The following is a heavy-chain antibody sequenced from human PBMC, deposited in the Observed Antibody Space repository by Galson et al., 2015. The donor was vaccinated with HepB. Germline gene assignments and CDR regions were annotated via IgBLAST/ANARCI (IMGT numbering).Heavy chain of an antibody. V-gene: IGHV3-11*05. CDR1: GFSFSDYY. CDR2: ISSSGGYT. Sequence: SLRLSCATSGFSFSDYYMAWIRQAPGKGLEWVSYISSSGGYTNYADSVKGRLTISRDNTENSLFLQLNSLRAEDTAVYYCARGEWTTYFDYWGQGTLVTVSS. D-gene: IGHD3-3*01. CDR3: ARGEWTTYFDY. J-gene: IGHJ4*02.